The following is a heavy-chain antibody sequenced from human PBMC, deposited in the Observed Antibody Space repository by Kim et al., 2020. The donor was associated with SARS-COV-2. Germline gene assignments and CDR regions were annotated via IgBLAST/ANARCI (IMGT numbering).Heavy chain of an antibody. V-gene: IGHV4-59*01. CDR3: ARAPYYYGSGSPYYFDY. J-gene: IGHJ4*02. D-gene: IGHD3-10*01. Sequence: LKSRVTLSVDTSKTQFSLKLSSVTAADAAVYYCARAPYYYGSGSPYYFDYWGQGTLVTVSS.